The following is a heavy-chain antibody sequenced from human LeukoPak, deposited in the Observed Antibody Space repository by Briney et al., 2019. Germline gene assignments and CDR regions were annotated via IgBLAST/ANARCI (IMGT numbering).Heavy chain of an antibody. CDR3: ARGNPVLRFLEWLPYYFDY. Sequence: SETLSLTCAVYGGSFSGYYWSWIRQPPGKGLEWIGEINHSGSTNYNPSLKSRVTISVDTSKNQFSLKLSSVTAADTAVYYCARGNPVLRFLEWLPYYFDYWGQGTLVTVSS. D-gene: IGHD3-3*01. J-gene: IGHJ4*02. CDR1: GGSFSGYY. V-gene: IGHV4-34*01. CDR2: INHSGST.